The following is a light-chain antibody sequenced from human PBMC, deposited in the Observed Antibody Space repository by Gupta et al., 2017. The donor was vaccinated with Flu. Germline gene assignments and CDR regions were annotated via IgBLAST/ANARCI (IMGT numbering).Light chain of an antibody. CDR1: SGRTMDA. CDR3: QTWVPGMLYV. V-gene: IGLV4-69*01. Sequence: QLVLTQSPSASASLGASVKLTCTLNSGRTMDAIAWHQHRPERGPRFLMKVKYDGSHVKGDGVPDRFSGSSSGTERYLTISSLQSEDEADYYCQTWVPGMLYVFGTGTKVNV. J-gene: IGLJ1*01. CDR2: VKYDGSH.